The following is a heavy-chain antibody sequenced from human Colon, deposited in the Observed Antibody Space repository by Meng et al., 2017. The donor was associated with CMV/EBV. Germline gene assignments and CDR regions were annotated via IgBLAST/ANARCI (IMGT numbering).Heavy chain of an antibody. D-gene: IGHD3-16*01. V-gene: IGHV3-43D*03. CDR3: ARDMGWPFTGGDY. Sequence: GESLKISCAASGFTFDDFAMHWVRQVPGKGLEWVSLISWDGGTSYYADSVKGRFTISRDNTKNSLYLQMNSLRAEDTAVYYCARDMGWPFTGGDYWGQGTLVTVSS. CDR1: GFTFDDFA. J-gene: IGHJ4*02. CDR2: ISWDGGTS.